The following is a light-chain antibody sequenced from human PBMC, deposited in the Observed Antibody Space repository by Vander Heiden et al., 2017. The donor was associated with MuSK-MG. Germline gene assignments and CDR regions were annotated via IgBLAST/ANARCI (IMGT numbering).Light chain of an antibody. CDR2: DAS. CDR3: QQYDNLPPLT. Sequence: DIQMTQSPSSLSASVGDRVTITCQASQDISNYLNWYQQKPGKAPKLLIYDASNLETGVPSRFSGSGSGTDFTFTISSLQPEDIATYYCQQYDNLPPLTFGQGTRLDIK. V-gene: IGKV1-33*01. CDR1: QDISNY. J-gene: IGKJ5*01.